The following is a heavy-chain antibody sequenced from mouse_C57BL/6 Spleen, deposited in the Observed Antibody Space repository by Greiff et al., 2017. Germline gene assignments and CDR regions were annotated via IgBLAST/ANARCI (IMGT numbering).Heavy chain of an antibody. Sequence: VQLQQPGAELVKPGASVKLSCKASGYTFTSYWMHWVKQRPGQGLEWIGMIHPNSGSTNYNEKFKSKDTLTVDKSSSTAYMQLSSLTSEDSAVYYCARCHYYGSCAYWGQGTLVTVSA. CDR1: GYTFTSYW. J-gene: IGHJ3*01. V-gene: IGHV1-64*01. CDR2: IHPNSGST. D-gene: IGHD1-1*01. CDR3: ARCHYYGSCAY.